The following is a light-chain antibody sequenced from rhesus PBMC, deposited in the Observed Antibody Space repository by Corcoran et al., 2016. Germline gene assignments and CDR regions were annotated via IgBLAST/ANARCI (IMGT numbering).Light chain of an antibody. V-gene: IGKV1-22*01. CDR3: QQYTSSPYS. CDR1: QSISSW. J-gene: IGKJ2*01. Sequence: DIQMTQSPSSLSASVGDTVTITCRASQSISSWLAWYQQKPGKAPKVLIYKASSLQTGVPSRFSGSGCGTEFTLTISILQSEDFATYYCQQYTSSPYSFGQGTKVEIK. CDR2: KAS.